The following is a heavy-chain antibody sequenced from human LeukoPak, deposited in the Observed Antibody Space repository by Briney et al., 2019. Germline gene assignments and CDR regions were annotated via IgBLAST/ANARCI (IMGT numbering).Heavy chain of an antibody. CDR1: GYTFTGYY. V-gene: IGHV1-2*02. J-gene: IGHJ4*02. CDR3: ARDRRNGYSYFDY. Sequence: ASVKVSCKASGYTFTGYYMHWVRQAPGQGLEWMGWINPNSGGTNYAQKFQGRVTMTRDTSISTAYMELSRLRADDTAVYYCARDRRNGYSYFDYWGEGTLGTASS. D-gene: IGHD5-18*01. CDR2: INPNSGGT.